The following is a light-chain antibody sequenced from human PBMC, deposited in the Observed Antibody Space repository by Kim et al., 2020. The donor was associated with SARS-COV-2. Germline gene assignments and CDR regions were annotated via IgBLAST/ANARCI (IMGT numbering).Light chain of an antibody. CDR3: NSRDSNDNGV. CDR2: GKN. V-gene: IGLV3-19*01. J-gene: IGLJ2*01. CDR1: SLSSYY. Sequence: VALGQTVGITCQGDSLSSYYSTWYQQKPGQAPILVIYGKNNRPSGIPDRFSGSSSGNTASLTITGTQAGDEADYYCNSRDSNDNGVFGGGTQLTVL.